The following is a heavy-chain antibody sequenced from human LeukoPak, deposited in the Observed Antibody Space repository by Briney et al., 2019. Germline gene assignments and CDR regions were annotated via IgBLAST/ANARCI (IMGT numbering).Heavy chain of an antibody. CDR2: IYHSGST. CDR3: ARGRGGVTDAIFDY. CDR1: GGSISSGGYS. J-gene: IGHJ4*02. V-gene: IGHV4-30-2*01. Sequence: SETLSLTCAVSGGSISSGGYSWSWIRQPPGKGLEWIGYIYHSGSTYCNPSLKSRVTISVDRSKNQFSLKLSSVTAADTAVYYCARGRGGVTDAIFDYWGQGTLVTVSS. D-gene: IGHD3-16*01.